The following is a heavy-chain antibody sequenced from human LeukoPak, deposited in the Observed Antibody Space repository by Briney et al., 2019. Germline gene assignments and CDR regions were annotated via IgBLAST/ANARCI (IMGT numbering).Heavy chain of an antibody. V-gene: IGHV3-30*04. CDR2: ISYDGSKK. D-gene: IGHD2-8*02. J-gene: IGHJ4*02. CDR1: GFTFSDYE. Sequence: GGSLRLSCAASGFTFSDYEIYWVRQAPGKGLEWVAIISYDGSKKSYAKSVKGRFTISRDNSKKTVYLQMSSLRDDDTATFFCARNADYTGAVNLDYWGQGTLVIVSS. CDR3: ARNADYTGAVNLDY.